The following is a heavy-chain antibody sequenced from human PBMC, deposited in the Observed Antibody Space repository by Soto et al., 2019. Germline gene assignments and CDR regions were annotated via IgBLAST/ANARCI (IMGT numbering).Heavy chain of an antibody. Sequence: GPSVKVSCKASGYTFTSYAMHWVRQAPGQRLEWMGWINAGNGNTKYSQKFQGRVTITRDTSASTAYMELSSLRSEDTAVYYCARGSDWNYGLGDYWGQGTLVTVSS. D-gene: IGHD1-7*01. CDR2: INAGNGNT. J-gene: IGHJ4*02. CDR3: ARGSDWNYGLGDY. V-gene: IGHV1-3*01. CDR1: GYTFTSYA.